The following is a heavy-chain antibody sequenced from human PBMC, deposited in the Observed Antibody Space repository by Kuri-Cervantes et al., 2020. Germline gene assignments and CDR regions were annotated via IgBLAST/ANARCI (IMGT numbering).Heavy chain of an antibody. D-gene: IGHD2-2*01. Sequence: SCAVYGGSFSGYYWSWIRQPPGKGLEWIGYIYHSGSTYYNPSLKSRVTISVDRSKNQFSLKLSSVTAADTAVYYCARAYCSSTSCWLDPWGQGTLVTVSS. CDR2: IYHSGST. J-gene: IGHJ5*02. V-gene: IGHV4-30-2*01. CDR1: GGSFSGYY. CDR3: ARAYCSSTSCWLDP.